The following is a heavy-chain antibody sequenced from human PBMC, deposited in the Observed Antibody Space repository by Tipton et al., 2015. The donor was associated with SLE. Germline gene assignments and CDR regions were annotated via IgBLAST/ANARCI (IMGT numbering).Heavy chain of an antibody. CDR2: MNPNSGNT. J-gene: IGHJ5*02. D-gene: IGHD3-16*02. V-gene: IGHV1-8*02. CDR1: GYTFTSYD. Sequence: QVQLVQSGAEVKKPGASVKVSCKASGYTFTSYDINWVRQATGQGLEWMGWMNPNSGNTGYAQKFQGRVTMTRNTSISTAYMELSSLRSEDTAVYYCARGFYYDYIWGSYHNNWFDPWGQGTLVTVSS. CDR3: ARGFYYDYIWGSYHNNWFDP.